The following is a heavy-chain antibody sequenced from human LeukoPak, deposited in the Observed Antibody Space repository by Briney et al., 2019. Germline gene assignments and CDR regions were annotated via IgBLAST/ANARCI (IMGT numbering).Heavy chain of an antibody. D-gene: IGHD3-9*01. CDR2: ISIDGTII. CDR1: GFSFSDFY. J-gene: IGHJ4*02. Sequence: GGSLRLSCEASGFSFSDFYMAWIRQAPGKGLEWLAYISIDGTIIYYADSVKGRFIISRDNSKNSLYLQMNSLRAEDTAVYYCAKLSDILSGYLSSYFDYWGQGTLVTVSS. V-gene: IGHV3-11*04. CDR3: AKLSDILSGYLSSYFDY.